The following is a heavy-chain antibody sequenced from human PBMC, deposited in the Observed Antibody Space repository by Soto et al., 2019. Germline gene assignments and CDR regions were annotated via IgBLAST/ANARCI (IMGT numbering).Heavy chain of an antibody. J-gene: IGHJ4*02. CDR1: GFNVSSYA. Sequence: GGSMRLSCAASGFNVSSYAMHWVRKDPGKGLEWVAVISSDGSKKYYADSVKGRFTISRDNSENTLFLQMNSLRAEDTAVYFCARDEYFDPSGPPYDYWGQGSLVTVSS. CDR2: ISSDGSKK. V-gene: IGHV3-30-3*01. D-gene: IGHD3-9*01. CDR3: ARDEYFDPSGPPYDY.